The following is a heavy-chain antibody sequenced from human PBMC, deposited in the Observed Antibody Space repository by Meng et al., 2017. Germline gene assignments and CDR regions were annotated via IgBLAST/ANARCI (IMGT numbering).Heavy chain of an antibody. CDR3: AHFDY. CDR1: GFTFSSYA. J-gene: IGHJ4*02. CDR2: ISYDGSNK. Sequence: QVQLVESGGGVVQPGRSLRLSCAALGFTFSSYAMHWVRQAPGKGLEWVAVISYDGSNKYYADSVKGRFTISRDNSKNTLYLQMNSLRAEDTAVYYCAHFDYWGQGTLVTVSS. V-gene: IGHV3-30*01.